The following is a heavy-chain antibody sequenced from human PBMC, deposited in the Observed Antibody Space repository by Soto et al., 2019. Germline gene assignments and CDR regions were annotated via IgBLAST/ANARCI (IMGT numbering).Heavy chain of an antibody. CDR1: GGSISSYY. J-gene: IGHJ1*01. CDR3: ASIPKYYDFWSGYPPYAEYFQH. Sequence: PSETLSLTCTVSGGSISSYYWSWIRQPPGKGLEWIGYIYYSGSTSYNPSLKSRVTISVDTSKNQFSLKLSSVTAADTAVYYCASIPKYYDFWSGYPPYAEYFQHWGQGTLVTVSS. D-gene: IGHD3-3*01. CDR2: IYYSGST. V-gene: IGHV4-59*08.